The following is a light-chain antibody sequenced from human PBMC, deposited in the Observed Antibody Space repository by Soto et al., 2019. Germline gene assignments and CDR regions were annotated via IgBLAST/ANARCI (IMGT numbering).Light chain of an antibody. Sequence: EVVLTQSPDTLSLFPGERATLSCRASQGVSSDYFAWYQQKPGQAPRLLIYATSTRAAGVPDRFSGSGSGTDFTLTISRMEPEDFAVYYCQQYGGALTFGGGTKVEIK. CDR3: QQYGGALT. J-gene: IGKJ4*01. V-gene: IGKV3-20*01. CDR2: ATS. CDR1: QGVSSDY.